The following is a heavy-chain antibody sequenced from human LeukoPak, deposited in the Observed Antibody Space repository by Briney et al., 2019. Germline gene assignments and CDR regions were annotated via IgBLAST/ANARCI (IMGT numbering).Heavy chain of an antibody. CDR1: GFTFNSYW. J-gene: IGHJ4*02. D-gene: IGHD3-10*01. CDR3: ARGNFYSGSGSSPLDY. V-gene: IGHV3-74*01. CDR2: INSDGSRT. Sequence: GGSLRLSCAAPGFTFNSYWMHWVRQVPGKGLVWVSRINSDGSRTNYVDSAKGRFTISRDNAKNTLFLQMNSLRAEDTAVYYCARGNFYSGSGSSPLDYWGQGTLVTVSS.